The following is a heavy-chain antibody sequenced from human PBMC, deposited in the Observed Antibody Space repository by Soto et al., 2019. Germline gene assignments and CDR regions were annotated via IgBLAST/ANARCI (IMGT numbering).Heavy chain of an antibody. J-gene: IGHJ6*02. CDR2: ISSSSSYI. V-gene: IGHV3-21*01. D-gene: IGHD7-27*01. CDR3: ARDDHPWGVSAMDV. Sequence: PGGSLRLSCAASGFTFSSYSMNWVRQAPGKGPEWVSSISSSSSYIYYADSVKGRFTISRDNAKNSLYLQMNSLRAEDTAVYYCARDDHPWGVSAMDVWGQGTTVTVSS. CDR1: GFTFSSYS.